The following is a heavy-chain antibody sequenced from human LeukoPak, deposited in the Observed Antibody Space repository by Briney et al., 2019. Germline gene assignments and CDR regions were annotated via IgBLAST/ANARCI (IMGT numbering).Heavy chain of an antibody. D-gene: IGHD4-17*01. CDR3: AKAGRGYGDYVDYMDV. CDR1: GFMFSSYA. CDR2: ISGSGGST. Sequence: GGTLRLSCAASGFMFSSYAMSWVRQAPGKGLEWVSAISGSGGSTNYADPVKGRFTISRDNSKNTLYLRMNSLRAEDTAVYYCAKAGRGYGDYVDYMDVWGKGTTVTVSS. J-gene: IGHJ6*03. V-gene: IGHV3-23*01.